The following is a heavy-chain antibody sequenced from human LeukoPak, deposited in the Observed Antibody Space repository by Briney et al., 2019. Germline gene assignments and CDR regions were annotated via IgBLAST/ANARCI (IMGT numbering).Heavy chain of an antibody. D-gene: IGHD1-26*01. J-gene: IGHJ4*02. CDR2: ISSSGSTI. CDR1: GFTFSDYY. CDR3: ARVGPWEWELSSFDY. V-gene: IGHV3-11*01. Sequence: PGGSLRLSCAASGFTFSDYYMSWIRQAPGKGLEWVSYISSSGSTIYYADSVKGRFTISRDNAKNSLYLQMNSLRAEDTAVYYCARVGPWEWELSSFDYWGQGTLVTVSS.